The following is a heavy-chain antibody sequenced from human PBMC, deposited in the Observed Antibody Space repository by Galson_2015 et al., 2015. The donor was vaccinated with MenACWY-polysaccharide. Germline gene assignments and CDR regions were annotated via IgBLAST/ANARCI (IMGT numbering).Heavy chain of an antibody. J-gene: IGHJ5*02. D-gene: IGHD1-26*01. CDR1: GGSVSSDTYY. CDR3: AREPTYSGSFGWFDP. CDR2: MSYSGRG. V-gene: IGHV4-61*01. Sequence: ETLSLTCTVSGGSVSSDTYYWSWLRQPPGEGLEWIGYMSYSGRGNYNPSLKSRVTILIDTSKNQFSLRLRSVTAADTAVYHCAREPTYSGSFGWFDPWGQGTLVTVSS.